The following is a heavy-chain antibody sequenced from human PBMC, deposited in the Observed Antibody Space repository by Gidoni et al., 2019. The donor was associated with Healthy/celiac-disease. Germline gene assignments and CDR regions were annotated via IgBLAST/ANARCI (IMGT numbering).Heavy chain of an antibody. V-gene: IGHV3-15*01. Sequence: EVQLVESGGGLVTPGGSLRLSCAASGFTFSNAWMSWVRQAPGKGLEWVGRIKSKTDGGTTDYAAPVKGRFTISRDDSKNTLYLQMNSLKTEDTAVYYCTGRLLWFGDPWGYWGQGTLVTVSS. CDR1: GFTFSNAW. CDR2: IKSKTDGGTT. D-gene: IGHD3-10*01. J-gene: IGHJ4*02. CDR3: TGRLLWFGDPWGY.